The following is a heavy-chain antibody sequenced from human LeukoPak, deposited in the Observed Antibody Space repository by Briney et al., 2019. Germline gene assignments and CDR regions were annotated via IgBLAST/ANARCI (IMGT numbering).Heavy chain of an antibody. CDR3: ARDTHYYGSGSPAFDI. CDR2: ISFSSATT. Sequence: PGGSLRLSCAASGFTFSSYGMRWVRQAPGKGLEWVSYISFSSATTHYADSVKGRFTVSRDNAKNSLYLQMNSLRAEDTALYYCARDTHYYGSGSPAFDIWGQGTMVTVSS. J-gene: IGHJ3*02. D-gene: IGHD3-10*01. V-gene: IGHV3-48*01. CDR1: GFTFSSYG.